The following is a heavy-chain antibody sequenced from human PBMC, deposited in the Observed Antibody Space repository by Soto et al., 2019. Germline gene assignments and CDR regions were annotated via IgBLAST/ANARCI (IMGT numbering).Heavy chain of an antibody. CDR1: GFTLGDYA. CDR3: TRESAAGFYSYSGMDV. Sequence: PGGSLRLSCTASGFTLGDYAMSWFRQAPGKGLEWVGCIRSKAYGGTTEYAASVKGRFTISRDDSKSIAYLQMNSLKTEDTAVYYCTRESAAGFYSYSGMDVFGQGTTGTVS. CDR2: IRSKAYGGTT. J-gene: IGHJ6*02. D-gene: IGHD2-15*01. V-gene: IGHV3-49*03.